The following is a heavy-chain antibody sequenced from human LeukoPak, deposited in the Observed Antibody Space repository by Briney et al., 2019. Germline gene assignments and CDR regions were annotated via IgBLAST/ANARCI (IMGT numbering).Heavy chain of an antibody. J-gene: IGHJ3*02. D-gene: IGHD3-22*01. CDR1: GGSFSGYY. Sequence: SETLSLTCAVYGGSFSGYYWSWIRQPPGKGLEWIGEINHSGSTNYNPSLKSRVTILVDTSKNQFSLKLSSVTAADTAVYYCARASSSGYYWSVRYAFDIRGQGTMVTVSS. CDR2: INHSGST. CDR3: ARASSSGYYWSVRYAFDI. V-gene: IGHV4-34*01.